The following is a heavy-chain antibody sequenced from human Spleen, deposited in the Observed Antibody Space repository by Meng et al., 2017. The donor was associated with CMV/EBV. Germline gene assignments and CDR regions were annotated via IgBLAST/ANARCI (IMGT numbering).Heavy chain of an antibody. V-gene: IGHV3-7*01. CDR2: IKEDGSEK. Sequence: GGSLRLSCAGSGFTFSSFWMSWVRQAPGKGLEWVANIKEDGSEKYYVDSVKGRFTISRDNAKNSLYLQVNSLRAEDTAVYYCARDFTSHYGDSFDYWGQGTLVTVSS. CDR1: GFTFSSFW. J-gene: IGHJ4*02. CDR3: ARDFTSHYGDSFDY. D-gene: IGHD4-17*01.